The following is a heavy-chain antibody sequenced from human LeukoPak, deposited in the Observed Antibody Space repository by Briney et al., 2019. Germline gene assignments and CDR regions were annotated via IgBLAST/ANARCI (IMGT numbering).Heavy chain of an antibody. CDR3: ARAHYDSSGYLPDH. D-gene: IGHD3-22*01. CDR1: GFTFGSYE. CDR2: ISSSSSYI. V-gene: IGHV3-21*01. J-gene: IGHJ4*02. Sequence: TGGSLRLSFAAPGFTFGSYEMNWVRQAPGKGLDWVSSISSSSSYIYYADSVRGRFTISRDNAKNSLYLQMKSLRAEDTAVYYCARAHYDSSGYLPDHWGQGTLVTVSS.